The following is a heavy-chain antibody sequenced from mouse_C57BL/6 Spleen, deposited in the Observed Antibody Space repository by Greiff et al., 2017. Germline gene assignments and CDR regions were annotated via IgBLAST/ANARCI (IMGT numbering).Heavy chain of an antibody. V-gene: IGHV1-54*01. CDR1: GYAFTNYL. Sequence: QVQLQQSGAELVRPGTSVKVSCKASGYAFTNYLIEWVKQRPGQGLEWIGVIYPGSGGTYYNEKFKGKATLTADKSSSTAYMQLSSLTSEDSAVYFCARSDYDLDYWGQGTTLTVSS. CDR3: ARSDYDLDY. D-gene: IGHD2-4*01. J-gene: IGHJ2*01. CDR2: IYPGSGGT.